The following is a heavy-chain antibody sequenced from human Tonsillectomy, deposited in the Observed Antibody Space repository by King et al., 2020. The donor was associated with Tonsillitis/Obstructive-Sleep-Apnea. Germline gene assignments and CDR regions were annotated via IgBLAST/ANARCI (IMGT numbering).Heavy chain of an antibody. Sequence: VQLQQWGAGLLKPSATLSLTCAVYGGSFSGYYWSWIRQPPRKGLEWIGEINHNGGTNYNPSLESRITMWVDTPKKQFSLRLGSVTAADTAVYYCVRGRGASYYDVLTGYFDYWGQGNLVTVSP. V-gene: IGHV4-34*01. J-gene: IGHJ4*02. CDR3: VRGRGASYYDVLTGYFDY. CDR2: INHNGGT. D-gene: IGHD3-9*01. CDR1: GGSFSGYY.